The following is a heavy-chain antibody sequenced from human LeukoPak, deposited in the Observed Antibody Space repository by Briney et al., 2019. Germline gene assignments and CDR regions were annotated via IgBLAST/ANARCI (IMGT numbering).Heavy chain of an antibody. D-gene: IGHD3-16*01. CDR2: ISSSAYNI. CDR1: GFTFSNYY. J-gene: IGHJ4*02. CDR3: ARAGIYDGNYFFDN. Sequence: GGSLRLSCAVSGFTFSNYYMTWVRQAPGKGLEWVSYISSSAYNIAYADSVQGRFTISRDNGKSSLYLQMNSLRAEDTAVYYCARAGIYDGNYFFDNWGQGTLVTVSS. V-gene: IGHV3-11*01.